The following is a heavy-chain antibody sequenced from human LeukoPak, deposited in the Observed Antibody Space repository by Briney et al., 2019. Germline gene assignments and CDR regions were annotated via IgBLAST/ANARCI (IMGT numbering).Heavy chain of an antibody. V-gene: IGHV3-48*01. D-gene: IGHD5-18*01. CDR1: GFTFSTYS. J-gene: IGHJ4*02. CDR3: ASLISRGGYSYGPTHDY. Sequence: GGSLRLSCAASGFTFSTYSMNWVRQAPGKGLEWVSYISSSSSNIYYADSVKGRFTISRDNAKNSLYLLMNSLRAEDTAVYYCASLISRGGYSYGPTHDYWGQGTLVTVPS. CDR2: ISSSSSNI.